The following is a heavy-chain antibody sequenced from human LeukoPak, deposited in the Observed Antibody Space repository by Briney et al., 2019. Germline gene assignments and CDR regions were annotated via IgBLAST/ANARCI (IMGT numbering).Heavy chain of an antibody. V-gene: IGHV1-46*01. Sequence: ASVKVSCKASGYTFTSYYMHWVRQAPGQGLEWMGIINPSGGSTSYAQKLQGRVTMTRDMSTSTVYMELSSLRSEDTAVYYCARDQNSGSHYNYWGQGTLVTVSS. J-gene: IGHJ4*02. CDR2: INPSGGST. CDR3: ARDQNSGSHYNY. CDR1: GYTFTSYY. D-gene: IGHD3-10*01.